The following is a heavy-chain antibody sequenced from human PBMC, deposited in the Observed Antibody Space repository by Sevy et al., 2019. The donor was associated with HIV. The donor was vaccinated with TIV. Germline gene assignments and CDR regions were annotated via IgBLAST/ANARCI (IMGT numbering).Heavy chain of an antibody. J-gene: IGHJ4*02. D-gene: IGHD1-1*01. CDR1: GFTFGDYA. CDR2: LKHKAYGGTV. Sequence: GGSLRLSCTGSGFTFGDYAMSWVRQAPGKGLEWVAFLKHKAYGGTVGYAASVKGRFSIPRDASKRIADLQMNDLKTEETAIYYWTRWKGAQSIFDYWGQGALVTVSA. CDR3: TRWKGAQSIFDY. V-gene: IGHV3-49*04.